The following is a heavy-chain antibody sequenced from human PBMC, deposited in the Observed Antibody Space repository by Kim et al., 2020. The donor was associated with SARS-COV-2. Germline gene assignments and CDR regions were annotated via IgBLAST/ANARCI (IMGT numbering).Heavy chain of an antibody. D-gene: IGHD6-19*01. CDR3: ARDQRSSGWYVGGY. CDR2: IIPILGIA. V-gene: IGHV1-69*04. CDR1: GGTFSSYT. Sequence: SVKVSCKASGGTFSSYTISWVRQAPGQGLEWMGRIIPILGIANYAQKFQGRVTITADKSTSTAYMELSSLRSEDTAVYYCARDQRSSGWYVGGYWGQGTLVTVSS. J-gene: IGHJ4*02.